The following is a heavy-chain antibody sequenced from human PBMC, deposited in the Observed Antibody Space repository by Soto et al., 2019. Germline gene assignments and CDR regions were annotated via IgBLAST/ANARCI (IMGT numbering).Heavy chain of an antibody. V-gene: IGHV4-59*12. CDR3: ARSAVISMVRGVIFFY. CDR1: GGSISRYY. CDR2: IFSSGST. J-gene: IGHJ4*02. Sequence: PSETRSLTCTVSGGSISRYYWSWIRQASGRGLEWLGNIFSSGSTNYNPCIKSRVTISVDTSKNQFSLKMSSVTATDTAVYYCARSAVISMVRGVIFFYWGQGTLVTVSS. D-gene: IGHD3-10*01.